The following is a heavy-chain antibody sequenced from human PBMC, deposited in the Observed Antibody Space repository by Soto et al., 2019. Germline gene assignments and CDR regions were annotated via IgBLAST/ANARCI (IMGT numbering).Heavy chain of an antibody. D-gene: IGHD2-15*01. CDR2: ISSSGSTM. J-gene: IGHJ4*02. Sequence: GGSLRLSCAASGFTFSDYYMTWIRQAPGKGLEWVSYISSSGSTMDYADSVKGRFTVSRDNTKDSLFLQMNSLRTEDTAVYYCARDGLNCSGGNCFYYFDYWGPRTLVTVSS. CDR3: ARDGLNCSGGNCFYYFDY. CDR1: GFTFSDYY. V-gene: IGHV3-11*01.